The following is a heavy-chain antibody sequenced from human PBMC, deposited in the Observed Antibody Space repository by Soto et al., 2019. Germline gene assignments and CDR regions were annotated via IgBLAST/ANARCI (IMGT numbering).Heavy chain of an antibody. V-gene: IGHV3-23*01. CDR1: GFSFTSYA. D-gene: IGHD6-13*01. CDR3: AKGSSISAAATVWFDP. CDR2: ISGSGDTT. Sequence: GGSLRLSCAASGFSFTSYAMSWVRQAPGKGLEWVSAISGSGDTTYYAGSVKGRFTISRDNSKNTLYLQMTNLRAEDTAIYYCAKGSSISAAATVWFDPWGQRTLVTVSS. J-gene: IGHJ5*02.